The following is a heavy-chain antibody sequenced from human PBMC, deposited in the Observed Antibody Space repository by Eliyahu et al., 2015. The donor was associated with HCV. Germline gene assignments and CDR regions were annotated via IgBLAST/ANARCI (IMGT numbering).Heavy chain of an antibody. CDR1: GFTFSDYY. CDR2: ISSSSSYT. J-gene: IGHJ4*02. D-gene: IGHD4-23*01. CDR3: ARGDYGGNPLDY. V-gene: IGHV3-11*06. Sequence: HGQLEASGGGFVKPGGSLRLSCAASGFTFSDYYMSWXRQAPGKGLEWVSYISSSSSYTNYADSVKGRFTISRDNAKNSLYLQMNSLRAEDTAVYYCARGDYGGNPLDYWGQGTLVTVSS.